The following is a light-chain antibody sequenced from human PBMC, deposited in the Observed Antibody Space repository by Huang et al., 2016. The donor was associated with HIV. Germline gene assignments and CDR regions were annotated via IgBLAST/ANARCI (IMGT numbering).Light chain of an antibody. V-gene: IGKV1-17*03. CDR3: LQHHGYPRT. Sequence: DIQLTQSPSAMSASLGDRVSITCRASQDISNYLAWFQQKPGGAPKRLIYAASSLQSGVPSRFSGSRSGTKFTLTISSLQPEDFATYYCLQHHGYPRTFGQGTNV. J-gene: IGKJ1*01. CDR1: QDISNY. CDR2: AAS.